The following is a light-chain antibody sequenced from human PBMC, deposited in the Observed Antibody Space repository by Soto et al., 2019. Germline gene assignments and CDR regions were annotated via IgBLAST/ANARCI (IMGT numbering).Light chain of an antibody. V-gene: IGKV3D-15*01. CDR1: QIVSSTY. CDR3: QQYNNWPPIT. CDR2: GAS. Sequence: EIVLTQSPATLSLSPGERATLSCRASQIVSSTYLAWFQQKPGQAPRLLIYGASTRATGIPARFSGSGSGTEFTLTISSLQSEDFAVYYCQQYNNWPPITFGQGTRLEIK. J-gene: IGKJ5*01.